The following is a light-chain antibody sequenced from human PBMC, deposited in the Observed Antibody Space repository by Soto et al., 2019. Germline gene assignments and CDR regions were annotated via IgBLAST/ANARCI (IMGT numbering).Light chain of an antibody. V-gene: IGKV3-20*01. CDR2: GAS. J-gene: IGKJ4*01. CDR1: QSVTSSY. Sequence: EIVLTQSPGTLSLSPGERATLSCRASQSVTSSYLAWYQQKPGQAPRLLIYGASSRATGIPDRFSGSGSGRDFTLTISRLEPEDFAVYYCQQYGNSPLTFGGGTKVEI. CDR3: QQYGNSPLT.